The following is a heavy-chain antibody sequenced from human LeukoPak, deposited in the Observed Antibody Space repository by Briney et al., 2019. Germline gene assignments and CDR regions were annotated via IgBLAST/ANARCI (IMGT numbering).Heavy chain of an antibody. CDR3: ARGSKGGWYGGVYYFDY. D-gene: IGHD6-19*01. J-gene: IGHJ4*02. CDR1: GGSISSYH. Sequence: PSETLSLTCTVSGGSISSYHWNWIRQPPGRGLEWIGYIYYSGSTKYNPSLKSRVTISVDTSKNPFSLKLTSVTAADTGVYYCARGSKGGWYGGVYYFDYWGQGTLVTVSS. V-gene: IGHV4-59*01. CDR2: IYYSGST.